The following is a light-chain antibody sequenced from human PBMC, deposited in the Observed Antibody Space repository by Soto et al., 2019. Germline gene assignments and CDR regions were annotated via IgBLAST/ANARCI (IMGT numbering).Light chain of an antibody. V-gene: IGKV3-15*01. CDR1: QSVSSS. J-gene: IGKJ1*01. CDR3: QQYNNCPWT. Sequence: EIVMTQSPATLSVSPGERATLSCRASQSVSSSLAWYQQKPGQAPRLLIYGASTRATGIPARFSGSGSGTEFTLTISSLQSEDFAVYYCQQYNNCPWTFGQGTKV. CDR2: GAS.